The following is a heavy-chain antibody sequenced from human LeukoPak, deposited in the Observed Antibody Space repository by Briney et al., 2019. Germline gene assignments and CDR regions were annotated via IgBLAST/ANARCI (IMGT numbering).Heavy chain of an antibody. CDR3: ARVFNIAAEDGYGMDV. CDR2: ISYRGGTT. J-gene: IGHJ6*01. V-gene: IGHV3-23*01. Sequence: GGSLRLSCAASVVTLSIYAMSWVRQAPGKGLECVSAISYRGGTTNYAASVKGRFTISRDISKNTRYLQMNSWRARPRLVYYGARVFNIAAEDGYGMDVGGQGTTVTVSS. D-gene: IGHD6-13*01. CDR1: VVTLSIYA.